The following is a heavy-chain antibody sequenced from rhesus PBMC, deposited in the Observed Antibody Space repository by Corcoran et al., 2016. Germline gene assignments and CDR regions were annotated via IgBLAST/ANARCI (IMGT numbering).Heavy chain of an antibody. CDR2: CSGTSGST. CDR3: SRDAVSFDV. CDR1: GVSITTNY. J-gene: IGHJ5-2*02. D-gene: IGHD5-12*01. Sequence: QVQLQESGPGLVKPSETLSLTCAVSGVSITTNYWTWIRQSPGKGLEWIGDCSGTSGSTSYNPSLKIRVTISKATSKLQFSLRLNSATAADTAVYYCSRDAVSFDVWGRGLLVTVSS. V-gene: IGHV4-147*01.